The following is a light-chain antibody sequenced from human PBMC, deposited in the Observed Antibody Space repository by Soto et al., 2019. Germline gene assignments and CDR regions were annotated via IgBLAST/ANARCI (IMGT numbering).Light chain of an antibody. J-gene: IGLJ1*01. CDR2: DNT. CDR1: TSNVGKNY. Sequence: SVLTQPPSLSAAPGQKVTISCTGSTSNVGKNYVSWYQHLPGTAPKLLIYDNTKRHSGIPDRFSGSKSGTSATLGITGLQTGDEADYYCGTWDGSLSAGIFGTGTKVTVL. V-gene: IGLV1-51*01. CDR3: GTWDGSLSAGI.